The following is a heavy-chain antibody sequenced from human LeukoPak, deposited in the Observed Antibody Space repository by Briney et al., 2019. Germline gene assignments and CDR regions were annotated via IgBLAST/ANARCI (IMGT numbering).Heavy chain of an antibody. J-gene: IGHJ4*02. CDR2: IYRGDCDT. CDR3: ARSVSGYYYVSYYFDY. Sequence: GESLKIPCKGSGYSFTSYWIGWVRQMPGKGLEGMVIIYRGDCDTRYSPAFQGQVTISADESISTAYLQWSSLKASDTAMYYCARSVSGYYYVSYYFDYWGQGTLVTVSS. D-gene: IGHD3-22*01. V-gene: IGHV5-51*01. CDR1: GYSFTSYW.